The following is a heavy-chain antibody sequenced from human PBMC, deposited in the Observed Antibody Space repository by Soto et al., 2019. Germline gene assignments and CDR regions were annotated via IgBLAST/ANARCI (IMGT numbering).Heavy chain of an antibody. CDR2: IWYDGSNK. CDR3: ARDGDYGGNGVFDY. Sequence: HPGGSLRLSCAASGFTFSSYGMHWVRQAPGKWLEWVAVIWYDGSNKYYADSVKGRFTISRDNSKNTLYLQMNSLRAEDTAVYYCARDGDYGGNGVFDYWGQGXLVTVYS. CDR1: GFTFSSYG. D-gene: IGHD4-17*01. V-gene: IGHV3-33*01. J-gene: IGHJ4*02.